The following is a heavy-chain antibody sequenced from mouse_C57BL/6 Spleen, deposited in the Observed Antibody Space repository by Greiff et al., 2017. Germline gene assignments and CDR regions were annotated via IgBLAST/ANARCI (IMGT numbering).Heavy chain of an antibody. J-gene: IGHJ4*01. CDR3: ATREGYSNYDYAMDY. V-gene: IGHV1-55*01. CDR2: IYPGSGST. D-gene: IGHD2-5*01. CDR1: GYTFTSYW. Sequence: QVQLQQPGAELVKPGASVKMSCKASGYTFTSYWITWVKQRPGQGLEWIGDIYPGSGSTNYNEKFKSKATLTVDTSSSTAYMQLSSLTSEDSAVYYCATREGYSNYDYAMDYWGQGTSVTVSS.